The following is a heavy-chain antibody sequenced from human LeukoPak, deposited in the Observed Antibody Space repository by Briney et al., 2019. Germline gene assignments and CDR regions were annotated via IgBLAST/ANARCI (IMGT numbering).Heavy chain of an antibody. D-gene: IGHD6-19*01. CDR2: IRYDESNR. CDR3: ASPAPQNFGYSSGLDY. CDR1: GFTFSGYG. J-gene: IGHJ4*02. V-gene: IGHV3-30*02. Sequence: GGSLRLSCAASGFTFSGYGMHWVRQAPGKGLEWVAFIRYDESNRYYADSVRGRFTISRDNSRNTMYLQMNSLRAEDTAVYYCASPAPQNFGYSSGLDYWGQGTLVTVSS.